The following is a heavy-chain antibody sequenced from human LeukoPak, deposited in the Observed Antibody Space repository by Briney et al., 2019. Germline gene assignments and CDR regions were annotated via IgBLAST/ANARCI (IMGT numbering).Heavy chain of an antibody. V-gene: IGHV4-34*01. D-gene: IGHD1/OR15-1a*01. CDR2: INHSGST. J-gene: IGHJ4*02. CDR1: GGSFSGYY. Sequence: SETLSLTCAVYGGSFSGYYWSWIRHPPGKGLEWIGEINHSGSTNYNPSLKSRVTISVDTSKNQFSLKLSSVTAADTAVYYCARVGNSLDYWGQGTLVTVSS. CDR3: ARVGNSLDY.